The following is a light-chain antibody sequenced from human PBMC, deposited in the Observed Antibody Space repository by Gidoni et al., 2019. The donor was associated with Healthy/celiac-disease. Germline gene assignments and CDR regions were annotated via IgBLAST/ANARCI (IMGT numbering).Light chain of an antibody. J-gene: IGKJ1*01. V-gene: IGKV3-15*01. CDR3: QKYNNWPPWT. CDR1: QSVSSN. Sequence: EIVMTHSPATLSVSPGERATLSCRASQSVSSNLAWYQQKPGQAPRLLIYGASTRATGITARFSGSGSGTELTLTISSLKSEECAVYYCQKYNNWPPWTFGQGTKVEIK. CDR2: GAS.